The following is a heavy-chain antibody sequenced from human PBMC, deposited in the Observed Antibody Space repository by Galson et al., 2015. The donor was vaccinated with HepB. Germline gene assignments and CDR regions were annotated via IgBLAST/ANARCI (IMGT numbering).Heavy chain of an antibody. V-gene: IGHV3-30*18. CDR2: ISYDGSNK. J-gene: IGHJ6*02. Sequence: SLRLSCAASGFTFSSYGMHWVRQAPGKGLEWVAVISYDGSNKYYADSVKGRFTISRDNSKTTLYLQMNSLRAEDTAVYYCAKDFTPPTYGDDYYYGMDVWGQGTTVPVSS. CDR3: AKDFTPPTYGDDYYYGMDV. D-gene: IGHD4-17*01. CDR1: GFTFSSYG.